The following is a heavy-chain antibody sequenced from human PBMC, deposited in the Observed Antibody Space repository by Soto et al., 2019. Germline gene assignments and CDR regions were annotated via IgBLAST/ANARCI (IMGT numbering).Heavy chain of an antibody. CDR1: GYTFSSYG. Sequence: ASVKVSCKASGYTFSSYGITWVRQAPGQGLEWMGRIIPIIGIINYAQKFQGRVTITADKFTGTAYMELTRLRSDDTAVYYCAGDPDSHYNDSHAYSYPWGQGTLVTVSS. CDR2: IIPIIGII. J-gene: IGHJ5*02. D-gene: IGHD3-22*01. V-gene: IGHV1-69*04. CDR3: AGDPDSHYNDSHAYSYP.